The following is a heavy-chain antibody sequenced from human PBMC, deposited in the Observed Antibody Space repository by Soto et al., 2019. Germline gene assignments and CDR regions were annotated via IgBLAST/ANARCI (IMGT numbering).Heavy chain of an antibody. J-gene: IGHJ4*02. CDR2: INPSGGST. Sequence: GASVKVSCKASGYTFTSYYMHWVRQAPGQGLEWMGIINPSGGSTSYAQKFQGRVTMTRDTSTSTVYMELSSLRSEDTAVYYCAREGILELSLYMMTYWGKGTLVTVSS. D-gene: IGHD3-16*02. V-gene: IGHV1-46*03. CDR3: AREGILELSLYMMTY. CDR1: GYTFTSYY.